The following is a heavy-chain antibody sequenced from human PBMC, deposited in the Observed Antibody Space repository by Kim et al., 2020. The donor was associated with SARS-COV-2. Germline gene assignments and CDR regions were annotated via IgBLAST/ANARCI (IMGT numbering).Heavy chain of an antibody. V-gene: IGHV1-3*01. J-gene: IGHJ4*02. CDR3: ARDERMAIFGVGYYFDY. D-gene: IGHD3-3*01. Sequence: FQGRTTITRETSAGTAYMELSSLRSEDTAVYYCARDERMAIFGVGYYFDYWGQGTLVTVSS.